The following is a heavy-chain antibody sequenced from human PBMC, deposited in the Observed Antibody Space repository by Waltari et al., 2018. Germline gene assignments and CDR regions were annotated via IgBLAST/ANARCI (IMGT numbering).Heavy chain of an antibody. D-gene: IGHD2-2*01. CDR2: IIPSFGTA. V-gene: IGHV1-69*13. CDR1: GGTFSSYA. Sequence: QVQLVQSGAEVKKPGSSVKVSCKASGGTFSSYAISWVRQAPGQGLEWMGRIIPSFGTANYAQKFQGRVTITADKSTSTAYMELSSLRSEDTAVYYCAREYQLLSDYYYYMDVWGKGTTVTISS. CDR3: AREYQLLSDYYYYMDV. J-gene: IGHJ6*03.